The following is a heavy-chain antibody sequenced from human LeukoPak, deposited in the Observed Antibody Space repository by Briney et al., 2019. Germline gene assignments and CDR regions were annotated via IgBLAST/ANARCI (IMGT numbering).Heavy chain of an antibody. Sequence: GGSLRLSCAASGFIFSAYGMHWVRQAPGKGLEWVAVIWYDGGNKYYADSVKGRFTISRDNSKNTLYLQMNSLRAEDTAVYYCARLHCTRTSCYVDVWGQGTTVTVSS. D-gene: IGHD2-2*01. CDR2: IWYDGGNK. CDR1: GFIFSAYG. V-gene: IGHV3-33*01. J-gene: IGHJ6*02. CDR3: ARLHCTRTSCYVDV.